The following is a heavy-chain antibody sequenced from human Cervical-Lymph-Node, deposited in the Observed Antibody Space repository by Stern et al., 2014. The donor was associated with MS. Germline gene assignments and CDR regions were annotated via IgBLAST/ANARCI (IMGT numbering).Heavy chain of an antibody. Sequence: QVQLQESGPGLVKPWETLSLTCTVSGASGNSGVYHWTWIRQPTGQGMVRMGFIYYSVSASYNPSHASRVTMSVDTSKNQFSLKLTSVTAADTAVYYCARLRASISVAGTDCWGQGTLVTVSS. V-gene: IGHV4-61*08. CDR1: GASGNSGVYH. D-gene: IGHD6-19*01. CDR3: ARLRASISVAGTDC. CDR2: IYYSVSA. J-gene: IGHJ4*02.